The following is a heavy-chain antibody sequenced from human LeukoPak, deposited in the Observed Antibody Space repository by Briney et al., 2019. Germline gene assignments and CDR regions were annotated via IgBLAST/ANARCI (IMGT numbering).Heavy chain of an antibody. J-gene: IGHJ4*02. CDR2: INPYSGDT. V-gene: IGHV1-2*06. Sequence: ASVKVSCKASGYTFTGYHIHWGRQAPGQGLEWMGRINPYSGDTNIAQKFQGRVTMTSDTSITTAYMDLSSLTPDDTAVYFCARDQGSLTRSWYTGYWGQGTQVTVSS. CDR3: ARDQGSLTRSWYTGY. CDR1: GYTFTGYH. D-gene: IGHD6-13*01.